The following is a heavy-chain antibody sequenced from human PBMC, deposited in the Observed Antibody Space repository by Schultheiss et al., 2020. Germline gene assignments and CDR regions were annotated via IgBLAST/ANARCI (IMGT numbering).Heavy chain of an antibody. D-gene: IGHD4-23*01. V-gene: IGHV4-31*03. CDR3: ARGYDYGGNRPFDY. CDR2: IYYSGST. Sequence: SETLSLTCTVSGGSISSGGYYWSWIRQHPGKGLEWIGYIYYSGSTYYNPSLKSRVTISVDTSKNQFSLKLSSVTAADTAVYYCARGYDYGGNRPFDYWGRNPGHRLL. CDR1: GGSISSGGYY. J-gene: IGHJ4*01.